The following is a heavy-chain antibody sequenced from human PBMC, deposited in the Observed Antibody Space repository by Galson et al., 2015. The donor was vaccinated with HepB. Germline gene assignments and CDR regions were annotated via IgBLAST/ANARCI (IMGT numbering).Heavy chain of an antibody. J-gene: IGHJ4*02. D-gene: IGHD3-10*01. Sequence: SVKVSCKASGGTFNSLSINWVRQAPGQGLEWMGGIVPIFGVGNHAQRFQGRVTITADKSTSTAYMELSSLRSEDTAVYYCARSKGSGSYDSWGQGTLVTVSS. V-gene: IGHV1-69*10. CDR2: IVPIFGVG. CDR3: ARSKGSGSYDS. CDR1: GGTFNSLS.